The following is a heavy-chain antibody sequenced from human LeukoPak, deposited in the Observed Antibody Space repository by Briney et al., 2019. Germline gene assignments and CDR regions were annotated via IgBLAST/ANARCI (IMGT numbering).Heavy chain of an antibody. CDR2: IYSGGST. V-gene: IGHV3-66*01. CDR1: GFTVSSNY. D-gene: IGHD5-12*01. CDR3: ARDKIVATPHYYYYGMDV. J-gene: IGHJ6*02. Sequence: PGGSLRLSCAASGFTVSSNYMSWVRQAPGKGLEWVSVIYSGGSTYYADSVKGRFTISRDNSKNTLYLQMNSLRVEDTAVYYCARDKIVATPHYYYYGMDVWGQGTTVTVSS.